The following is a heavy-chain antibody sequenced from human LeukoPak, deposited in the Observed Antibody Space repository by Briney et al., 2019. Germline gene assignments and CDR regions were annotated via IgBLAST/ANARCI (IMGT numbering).Heavy chain of an antibody. V-gene: IGHV3-23*01. Sequence: PGGSLRLSCAASGFTFSSYAMSWVRQAPGKGLEWVSAISGSGGSTYYADSVKGRFTISRDNSKNTLYLQMNSLRDEDTAVYYCARAPYYDSSGYYDSWGQGTLVSVSS. CDR2: ISGSGGST. D-gene: IGHD3-22*01. CDR3: ARAPYYDSSGYYDS. J-gene: IGHJ5*02. CDR1: GFTFSSYA.